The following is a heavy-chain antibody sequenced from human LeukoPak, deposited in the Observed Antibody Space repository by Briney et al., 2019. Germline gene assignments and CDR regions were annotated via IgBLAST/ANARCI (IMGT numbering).Heavy chain of an antibody. V-gene: IGHV1-2*02. CDR3: ARDWDPITGTTRWFDP. CDR2: INVNNGDT. CDR1: VYSFTGSY. D-gene: IGHD1-7*01. J-gene: IGHJ5*02. Sequence: ASVKVSRKASVYSFTGSYMHCVRQAPRQGLEWMGWINVNNGDTNYAQKFQGRVTVTRDTSISTAYMELSRLRSDDTAVYYCARDWDPITGTTRWFDPWGQGTLVTVSS.